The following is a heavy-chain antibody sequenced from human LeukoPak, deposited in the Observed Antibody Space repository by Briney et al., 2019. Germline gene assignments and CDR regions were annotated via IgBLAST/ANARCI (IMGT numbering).Heavy chain of an antibody. Sequence: QPSESLSLTCAVFGASFSGYCWGWIRQPPGKGLEWIGSISYSGSTNNNPSLKSRVSISVDTSKNQYSLKLSSVTAADTAVYYCARQQKRLLQLNCYYYDMDVWGQGNTVTVSS. CDR3: ARQQKRLLQLNCYYYDMDV. CDR2: ISYSGST. D-gene: IGHD2-21*01. J-gene: IGHJ6*02. CDR1: GASFSGYC. V-gene: IGHV4-59*08.